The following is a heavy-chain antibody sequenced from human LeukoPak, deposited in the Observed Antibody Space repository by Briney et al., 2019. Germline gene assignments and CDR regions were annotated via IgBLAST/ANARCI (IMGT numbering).Heavy chain of an antibody. J-gene: IGHJ4*02. V-gene: IGHV3-23*01. CDR1: EFAFSDYA. CDR3: ANYASRSGWSLPFDH. CDR2: ISRNSAT. D-gene: IGHD6-19*01. Sequence: GGSLRLSCVASEFAFSDYAMSWVRQAPGKGPEWVSTISRNSATWYADSVMGRFTISRDNSNNTLYLQMNSLRSEDTAVYYCANYASRSGWSLPFDHWGQGILVIVSS.